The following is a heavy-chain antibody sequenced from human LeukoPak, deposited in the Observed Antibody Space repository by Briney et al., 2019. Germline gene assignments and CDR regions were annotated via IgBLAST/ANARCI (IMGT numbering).Heavy chain of an antibody. D-gene: IGHD4-11*01. CDR1: GYTFTSYA. Sequence: ASVKVSCKASGYTFTSYAMNWVRQAPGQGLEWMGWINTNTGNPTYAQGFTGRFVFSLDTSVSTAYLQISSLKAEDTAVYYCASPYDYSYYCGMDVWGQGTTVTVSS. V-gene: IGHV7-4-1*02. J-gene: IGHJ6*02. CDR2: INTNTGNP. CDR3: ASPYDYSYYCGMDV.